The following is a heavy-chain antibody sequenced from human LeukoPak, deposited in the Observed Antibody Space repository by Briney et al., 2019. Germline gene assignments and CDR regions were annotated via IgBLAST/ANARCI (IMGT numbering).Heavy chain of an antibody. Sequence: ASVKVSCKASGYTFTGYYMHWVRQAPGQGLEWMGWINPNSGGTNYAQKFRGRVTMTRDTSISTAYMELSRLRSEDTAVYYCARDCDIAVAGFDYFDYWGQGTLVTVSS. D-gene: IGHD6-19*01. CDR1: GYTFTGYY. V-gene: IGHV1-2*02. CDR2: INPNSGGT. CDR3: ARDCDIAVAGFDYFDY. J-gene: IGHJ4*02.